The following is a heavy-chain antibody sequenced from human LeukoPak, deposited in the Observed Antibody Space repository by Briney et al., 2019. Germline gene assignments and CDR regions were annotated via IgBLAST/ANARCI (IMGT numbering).Heavy chain of an antibody. CDR2: INPNSGGT. CDR3: ARVSYGGNQQDTDDY. Sequence: ASVKVSCKASGYTFTCYYMHWVRQAPGQGLEWMGWINPNSGGTNYAQKLQGSVTMTRDTSISTAYMELSGLRSDDTAVYYCARVSYGGNQQDTDDYWGQGTLVTVSS. V-gene: IGHV1-2*02. D-gene: IGHD4-23*01. J-gene: IGHJ4*02. CDR1: GYTFTCYY.